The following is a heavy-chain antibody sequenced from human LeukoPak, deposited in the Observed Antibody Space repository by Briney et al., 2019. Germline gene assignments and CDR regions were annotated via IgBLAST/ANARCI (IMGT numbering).Heavy chain of an antibody. CDR2: ISYDGSNK. V-gene: IGHV3-30-3*01. J-gene: IGHJ4*02. D-gene: IGHD3-22*01. CDR1: GFTFSSYA. CDR3: ARRGPDSSGSFDY. Sequence: GGSLRLSCAASGFTFSSYAMHWVRQAPGKGLEWVAVISYDGSNKYYADSVKGRFTISRDNSKNTLYLQMNSLRAEDTAVYYCARRGPDSSGSFDYWGQGTLVTVSS.